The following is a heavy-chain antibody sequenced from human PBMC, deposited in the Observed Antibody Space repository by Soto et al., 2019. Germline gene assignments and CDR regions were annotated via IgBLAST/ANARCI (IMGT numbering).Heavy chain of an antibody. CDR2: IVVGSGNT. J-gene: IGHJ6*02. Sequence: QLQLVQSGPEVKKPGTSVKVSCKASGFTFTSSAVQWVRQARGQRLEWIGWIVVGSGNTNYAQKFQERVTITRDMSTSTAYMELSSLRSEDTAVYYCAAGIAYRWLPRSYYYGMDVWGQGTTVTVSS. V-gene: IGHV1-58*01. CDR3: AAGIAYRWLPRSYYYGMDV. D-gene: IGHD5-12*01. CDR1: GFTFTSSA.